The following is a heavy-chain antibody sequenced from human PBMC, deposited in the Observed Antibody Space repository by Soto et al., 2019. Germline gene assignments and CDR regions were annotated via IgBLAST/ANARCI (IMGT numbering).Heavy chain of an antibody. V-gene: IGHV3-74*01. CDR1: GFTFSSYW. J-gene: IGHJ5*02. CDR3: ARVVSWYNWFDP. CDR2: INSDGSST. D-gene: IGHD1-20*01. Sequence: EVQLVESGGGLVQPGGSLRLSCAASGFTFSSYWMHWVRQASGKGLVWVSRINSDGSSTSYADSVKGRFTISRDNAKNTLYLQMNSLRAEDTAVYYCARVVSWYNWFDPWGQGTLVTVSS.